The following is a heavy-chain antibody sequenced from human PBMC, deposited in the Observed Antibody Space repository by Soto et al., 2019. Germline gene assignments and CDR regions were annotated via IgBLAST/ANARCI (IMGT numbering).Heavy chain of an antibody. J-gene: IGHJ6*03. CDR1: GFTFSSYW. CDR3: ARGVSSSSEPNYYYYYYMDV. CDR2: IKQDGSEK. V-gene: IGHV3-7*01. Sequence: GGSLRLSCAASGFTFSSYWMSWVRQAPGKGLEWVANIKQDGSEKNYVDSVKGRFTISRDKAKNSLYLQMNSLRAEDTAVYYCARGVSSSSEPNYYYYYYMDVWGKGTTVTVSS. D-gene: IGHD6-13*01.